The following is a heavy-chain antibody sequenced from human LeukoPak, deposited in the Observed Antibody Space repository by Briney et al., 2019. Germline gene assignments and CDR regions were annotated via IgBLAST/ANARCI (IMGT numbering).Heavy chain of an antibody. CDR2: ISGDGGSR. J-gene: IGHJ4*02. V-gene: IGHV3-23*01. CDR1: GFTFS. D-gene: IGHD1-26*01. CDR3: AKVYSGTYYFDY. Sequence: GGSLRLSCAASGFTFSMNWVRQAPGKGLEWVSAISGDGGSRYYADSVKGRFTISRDNSKNTLFLQMDSLRVEDTAVYYCAKVYSGTYYFDYWGQGTLVTVSS.